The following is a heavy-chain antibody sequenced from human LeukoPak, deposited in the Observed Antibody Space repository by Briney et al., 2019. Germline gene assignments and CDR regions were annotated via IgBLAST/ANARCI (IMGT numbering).Heavy chain of an antibody. J-gene: IGHJ4*02. CDR1: GASMRSYY. CDR3: ARHDERGDSYGFFEY. V-gene: IGHV4-4*09. Sequence: SETLSVTCTVSGASMRSYYWCWIRQRPGEGLEWVGYAYTTESANYTPSLKSQITIFVDTSKRQVYLKLNSVSAADTAVYYCARHDERGDSYGFFEYWGQGILATVSS. CDR2: AYTTESA. D-gene: IGHD5-18*01.